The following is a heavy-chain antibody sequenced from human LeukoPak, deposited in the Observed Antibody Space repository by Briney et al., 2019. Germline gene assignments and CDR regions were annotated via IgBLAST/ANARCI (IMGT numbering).Heavy chain of an antibody. CDR1: GASISSSSHY. J-gene: IGHJ4*02. Sequence: KPSETLSLTCTVSGASISSSSHYWGWIRQPPGKGLEWIGSIDYSGSTNYNPSLKSRVTISVDTSKNQFSLRLSSVTAADTAVYYCARRDYDYVWGTYRRYRPFDYWGQGTLVTVSS. CDR2: IDYSGST. D-gene: IGHD3-16*02. CDR3: ARRDYDYVWGTYRRYRPFDY. V-gene: IGHV4-39*01.